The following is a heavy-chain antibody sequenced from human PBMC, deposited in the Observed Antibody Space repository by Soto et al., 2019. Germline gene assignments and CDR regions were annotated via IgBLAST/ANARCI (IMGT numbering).Heavy chain of an antibody. Sequence: QVQLVQSGAEVKKPGASVKVSCKASGYTFPNYGISWVRQAPGQGLEWMGWISAYNGNTNYAQKLQGRVTMTTDTPTYTAYMGLRSLRSDDTAVYYCARDGRNCTGGSCYSDYYYYYGMDVWGQGTTVTVSS. CDR3: ARDGRNCTGGSCYSDYYYYYGMDV. CDR1: GYTFPNYG. CDR2: ISAYNGNT. V-gene: IGHV1-18*01. D-gene: IGHD2-15*01. J-gene: IGHJ6*02.